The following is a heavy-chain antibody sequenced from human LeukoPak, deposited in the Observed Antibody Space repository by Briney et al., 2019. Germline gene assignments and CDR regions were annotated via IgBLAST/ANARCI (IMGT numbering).Heavy chain of an antibody. Sequence: PGRSLRLSCAASGFTFDDYAMHWVRQAPGKGLEWVSGISWNSGSIGYADSVKGRFTISRDNAKNSLYLQMNSLRAEDTALYYCAKDMGIYTAFAYWGQGTLVTVSS. J-gene: IGHJ4*02. CDR1: GFTFDDYA. D-gene: IGHD3-3*02. V-gene: IGHV3-9*01. CDR3: AKDMGIYTAFAY. CDR2: ISWNSGSI.